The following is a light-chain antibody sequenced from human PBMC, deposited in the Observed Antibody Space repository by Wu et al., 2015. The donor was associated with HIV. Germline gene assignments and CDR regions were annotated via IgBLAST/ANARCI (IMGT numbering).Light chain of an antibody. CDR1: QSISNN. CDR3: HQYNDWPPLYS. V-gene: IGKV3-15*01. CDR2: GAS. J-gene: IGKJ2*03. Sequence: EIVMTQSPATLSVSPGERATLSCRASQSISNNLAWYQQKPGQAPRLLIFGASTRATGIPARFSGGGSGTEFTLTISSLQSEDFAVYFCHQYNDWPPLYSFGQGTKLEIK.